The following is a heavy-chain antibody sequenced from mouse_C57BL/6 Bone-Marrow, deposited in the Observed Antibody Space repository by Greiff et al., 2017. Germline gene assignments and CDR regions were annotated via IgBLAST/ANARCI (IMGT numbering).Heavy chain of an antibody. Sequence: EVKLMESGGGLVKPGGSLKLSCAASGFTFSDYGMHWVRQAPEKGLEWVAYISSGSSTIYYADTVKGRFTISRDNAKNTLFLQMTSLRSEDTAMYYCARPPPYYYGSSHWYFDVWGTGTTVTVSS. CDR2: ISSGSSTI. CDR3: ARPPPYYYGSSHWYFDV. D-gene: IGHD1-1*01. V-gene: IGHV5-17*01. J-gene: IGHJ1*03. CDR1: GFTFSDYG.